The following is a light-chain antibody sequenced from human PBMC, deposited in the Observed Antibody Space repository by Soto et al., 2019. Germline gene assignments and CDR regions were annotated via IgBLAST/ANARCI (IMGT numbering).Light chain of an antibody. CDR3: SSSTSTSTPL. CDR2: DVS. J-gene: IGLJ3*02. CDR1: SSDVGGYDY. Sequence: QSALTQTASVSGSPGQSIAISCTGTSSDVGGYDYVSWYQQHPGKAPKLMIYDVSHRPSGVSDRFSGSKSGNTASLTISGLQSEDEADYYFSSSTSTSTPLFGGGTKLTVL. V-gene: IGLV2-14*01.